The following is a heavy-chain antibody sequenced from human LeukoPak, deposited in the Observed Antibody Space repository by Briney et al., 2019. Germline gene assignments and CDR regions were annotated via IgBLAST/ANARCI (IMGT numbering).Heavy chain of an antibody. CDR3: AQQVVGTSNSFDV. V-gene: IGHV4-59*01. Sequence: SETLSLICNVSGASINAYYWTWIRQSPEKGLEWIASMSYSGRTDSNPSLKSRVSMSVGPSKSQFSLRLTSVPAADTAIYYCAQQVVGTSNSFDVWGQGTFVAVSS. J-gene: IGHJ3*01. CDR2: MSYSGRT. D-gene: IGHD6-13*01. CDR1: GASINAYY.